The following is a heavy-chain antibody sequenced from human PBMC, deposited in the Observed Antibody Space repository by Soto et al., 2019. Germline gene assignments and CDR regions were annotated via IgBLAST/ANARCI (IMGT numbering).Heavy chain of an antibody. D-gene: IGHD3-10*02. Sequence: PGGSLRLSCAASGFTFSSYAMSWVRQAPGKGLDWVSAISASGGSTYYADSVKGRFTISRDISKNTLYLQMNSLRDEDTAVYYCVRDRDLYRDMFHADLWGQGTLVTVSS. J-gene: IGHJ4*01. CDR3: VRDRDLYRDMFHADL. V-gene: IGHV3-23*01. CDR2: ISASGGST. CDR1: GFTFSSYA.